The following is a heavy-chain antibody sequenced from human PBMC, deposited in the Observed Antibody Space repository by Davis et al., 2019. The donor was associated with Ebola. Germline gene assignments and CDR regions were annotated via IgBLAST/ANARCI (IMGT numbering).Heavy chain of an antibody. V-gene: IGHV3-7*01. CDR1: GFTFSNYW. Sequence: GESLKISCAASGFTFSNYWMNWVRQSPGKGLEWVANIRQDGSERYYVDSVKGRFTISRDNAKNALVLQMDGLRAEDTALYYCVRDRLSSASRRLNVLEVLGQGTMVTVSS. CDR3: VRDRLSSASRRLNVLEV. D-gene: IGHD2-2*01. CDR2: IRQDGSER. J-gene: IGHJ3*01.